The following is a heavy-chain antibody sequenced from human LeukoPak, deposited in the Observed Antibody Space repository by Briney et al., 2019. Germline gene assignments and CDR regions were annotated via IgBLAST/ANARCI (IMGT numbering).Heavy chain of an antibody. V-gene: IGHV4-34*01. J-gene: IGHJ2*01. CDR1: GGSFSGYY. CDR3: ARGPYYDFWSGYSRYFDL. Sequence: PSETLSLTCAVYGGSFSGYYWSWIRQPPGKGLEWIGEINHSGSTNYNPSPKSRVTISVDTSKNQFSLKLSSVTAADTAVYYCARGPYYDFWSGYSRYFDLWGRGTMVTVSS. CDR2: INHSGST. D-gene: IGHD3-3*01.